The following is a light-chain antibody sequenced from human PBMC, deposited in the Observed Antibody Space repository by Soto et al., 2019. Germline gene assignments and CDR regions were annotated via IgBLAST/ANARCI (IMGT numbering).Light chain of an antibody. CDR2: AAS. CDR1: QSISNY. Sequence: DNQLTQSPSSLSASVGDRVSISCRASQSISNYLNWYQQKPGKAPKVLIFAASRLQSGVPSRFSGSGSGTAFTLTISSLQPEDFATYYCQQSYSRTFGEGTKVDIK. J-gene: IGKJ1*01. V-gene: IGKV1-39*01. CDR3: QQSYSRT.